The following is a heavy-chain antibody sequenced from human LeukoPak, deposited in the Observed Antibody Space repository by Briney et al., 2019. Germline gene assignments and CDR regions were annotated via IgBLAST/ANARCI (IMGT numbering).Heavy chain of an antibody. V-gene: IGHV3-21*04. CDR3: AKDRRNWFDP. Sequence: GGSLRLSCAASGFTFSSYSMNWVRQAPGKGLEWVSSISSSSSYIYYADSVKGRFTISRDNSKNTLYLQMNSLRAEDTAVYYCAKDRRNWFDPWGQGTLVTVSS. CDR2: ISSSSSYI. CDR1: GFTFSSYS. J-gene: IGHJ5*02.